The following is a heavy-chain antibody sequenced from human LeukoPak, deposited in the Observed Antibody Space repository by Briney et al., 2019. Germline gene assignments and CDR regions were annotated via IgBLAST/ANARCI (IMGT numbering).Heavy chain of an antibody. J-gene: IGHJ4*02. CDR3: AAHFDWSPASLDY. CDR1: GGSISSSNW. V-gene: IGHV4-4*02. CDR2: IYHSGST. Sequence: KPSETLSLTCAVSGGSISSSNWWSWVRQPPGKGLEWIGEIYHSGSTNYNPSLKSRVTISVDKSKNQFSLKLSSVTAADTAVYYCAAHFDWSPASLDYWGQGTLVTVSS. D-gene: IGHD3-9*01.